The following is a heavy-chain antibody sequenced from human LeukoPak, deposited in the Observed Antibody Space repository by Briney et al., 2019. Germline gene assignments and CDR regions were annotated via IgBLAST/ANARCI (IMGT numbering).Heavy chain of an antibody. V-gene: IGHV3-21*01. Sequence: GGSLRLSCAASGFTFSSYSMNWVRQAPGKGLEWVSSISSTGSYIFYADSVKGRFTISRDNAKNSLYLQMNSLRAEDTAVYYCARGTIAAAGYYYFDCWGQGTLVAVSS. J-gene: IGHJ4*02. CDR1: GFTFSSYS. CDR2: ISSTGSYI. CDR3: ARGTIAAAGYYYFDC. D-gene: IGHD6-13*01.